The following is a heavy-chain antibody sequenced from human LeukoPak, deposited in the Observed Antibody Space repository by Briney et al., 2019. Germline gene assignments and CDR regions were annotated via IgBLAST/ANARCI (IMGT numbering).Heavy chain of an antibody. V-gene: IGHV3-74*01. D-gene: IGHD3-10*01. CDR2: INSDGSST. CDR3: ARDSNYYGSGSYLDP. Sequence: PGGSLRLSCAASGFTFGSYWMHWVRHAPGKGLVWVSRINSDGSSTSYADSVKGRFTISRDNANNTLYLQMNSLRDEDTAVYYCARDSNYYGSGSYLDPWGQGTLVTVSS. J-gene: IGHJ5*02. CDR1: GFTFGSYW.